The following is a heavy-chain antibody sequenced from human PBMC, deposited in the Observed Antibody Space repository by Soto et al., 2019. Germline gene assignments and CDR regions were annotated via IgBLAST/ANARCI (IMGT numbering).Heavy chain of an antibody. CDR3: ARAHPLQLSLGWFDP. J-gene: IGHJ5*02. CDR1: GGSISSGGYY. D-gene: IGHD6-13*01. Sequence: QVQLQESGPGLVKPSQTLSLTCTVSGGSISSGGYYWSWIRQHPGKGLEWIGYIYYSGSTYYNPSLKSRVTISVDTSKIQFSLKLSSVTAADTAVYYCARAHPLQLSLGWFDPWGQGTLVTVSS. CDR2: IYYSGST. V-gene: IGHV4-31*03.